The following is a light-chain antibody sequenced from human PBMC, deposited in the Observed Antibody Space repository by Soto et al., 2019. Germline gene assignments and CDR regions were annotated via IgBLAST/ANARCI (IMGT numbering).Light chain of an antibody. CDR3: YSFAGSTTFSYV. V-gene: IGLV2-23*03. J-gene: IGLJ1*01. Sequence: QSVLAQPAPVPGSPGQSISISCTGTSSDVVTYNLVSWYQQHPGKAPTVLIYEGTKRPSGVSNRFSGSKSGNTASLTISGLQAEDEADYYCYSFAGSTTFSYVFGPGTKVTVL. CDR1: SSDVVTYNL. CDR2: EGT.